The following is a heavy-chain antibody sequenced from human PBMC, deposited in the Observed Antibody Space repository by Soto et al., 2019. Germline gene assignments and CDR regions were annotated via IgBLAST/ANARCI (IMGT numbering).Heavy chain of an antibody. Sequence: PGESLKISCKGSGYTFTDYWIGWVRQLPGKGLEWMGIIYPGDSDTRYSPSFQGQVTISADKSISTAYLQWSSLKASDTAMYYCARLMSGSYPYYYGMDVWGQGTTVTVSS. CDR3: ARLMSGSYPYYYGMDV. V-gene: IGHV5-51*01. D-gene: IGHD1-26*01. J-gene: IGHJ6*02. CDR2: IYPGDSDT. CDR1: GYTFTDYW.